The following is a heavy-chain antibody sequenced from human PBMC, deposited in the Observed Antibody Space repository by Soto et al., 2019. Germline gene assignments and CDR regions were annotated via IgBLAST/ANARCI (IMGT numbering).Heavy chain of an antibody. V-gene: IGHV4-4*07. J-gene: IGHJ3*02. CDR2: VYISGST. CDR1: GGSISTYY. Sequence: SETLSLTCTVSGGSISTYYWNCIRQSAGKGLEWIGRVYISGSTNYHPSLKSRVAMSVDTSNNQFSLKVTSVTAADTAVYYCARGGRDGFDIWGQGTMVTVS. CDR3: ARGGRDGFDI.